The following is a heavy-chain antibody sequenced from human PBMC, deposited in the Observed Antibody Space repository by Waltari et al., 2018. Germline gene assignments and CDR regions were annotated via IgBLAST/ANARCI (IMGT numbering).Heavy chain of an antibody. CDR1: GGSFSGYY. V-gene: IGHV4-34*01. CDR3: ARLSAVAVGGDY. Sequence: QVQLQQWGAGLLKPSETLSLTCAVYGGSFSGYYWSWTRQPPGKGLELIGEINHSGSTNYNPSLKSRVTISVDTSKNQFSLKLSSVTAADTAVYYCARLSAVAVGGDYWGQGTLVTVSS. J-gene: IGHJ4*02. CDR2: INHSGST. D-gene: IGHD6-19*01.